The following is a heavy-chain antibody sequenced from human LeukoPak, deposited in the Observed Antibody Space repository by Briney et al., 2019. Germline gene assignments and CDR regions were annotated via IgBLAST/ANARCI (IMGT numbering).Heavy chain of an antibody. D-gene: IGHD6-13*01. CDR1: GGSISSYY. J-gene: IGHJ4*02. V-gene: IGHV4-59*08. CDR3: ARHASATYSSSWYSV. CDR2: IYYSGGT. Sequence: SETLSLTCTVSGGSISSYYWSWIRQPPGKGLEWIGYIYYSGGTNYNPSLKSRVTISVDTSKNQFSLKLSSVTAADTAVYYCARHASATYSSSWYSVWGQGTLVTVSS.